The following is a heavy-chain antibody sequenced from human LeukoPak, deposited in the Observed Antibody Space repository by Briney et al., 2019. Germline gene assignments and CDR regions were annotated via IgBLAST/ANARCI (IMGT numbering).Heavy chain of an antibody. V-gene: IGHV3-53*01. CDR1: GFTVITND. CDR2: LYSDGNT. D-gene: IGHD3-22*01. CDR3: ARDSTYYYDSSGHPPRFDY. Sequence: KAGGSLRLSCAASGFTVITNDMTWVRQAPGKGLEWVSVLYSDGNTKYADSVQGRFTISRDNSKNTLYLQMNSLRAEDTAVYYCARDSTYYYDSSGHPPRFDYWGQGTLVTVSS. J-gene: IGHJ4*02.